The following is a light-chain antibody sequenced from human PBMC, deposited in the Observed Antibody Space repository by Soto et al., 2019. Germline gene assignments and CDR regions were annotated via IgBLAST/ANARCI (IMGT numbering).Light chain of an antibody. V-gene: IGLV1-47*01. CDR1: SSNIGSNY. CDR3: AAWDDSLKGRV. J-gene: IGLJ3*02. Sequence: QSVLTQPPSASGTPGQRVTISCSGSSSNIGSNYVYWYHQLPGTAPKLVIYRNNQRPSGVPDRFSGSKSGTSASLAISGLQSEDEADYYCAAWDDSLKGRVFGGGTK. CDR2: RNN.